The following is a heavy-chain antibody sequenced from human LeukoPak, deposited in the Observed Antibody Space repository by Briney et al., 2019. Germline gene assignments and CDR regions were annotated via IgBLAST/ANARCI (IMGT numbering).Heavy chain of an antibody. D-gene: IGHD2-15*01. V-gene: IGHV4-39*07. CDR2: IYYSGST. Sequence: SETLSLTCTVSGGSISSSSYYWGWIRQPPGKGLEWIGSIYYSGSTYYNPSLKSRVTISVDTSKNQFSLKLSSVTAADTAVYYCARENRSGGSCYSIYYYYMDVWGKGTTVTVSS. CDR3: ARENRSGGSCYSIYYYYMDV. CDR1: GGSISSSSYY. J-gene: IGHJ6*03.